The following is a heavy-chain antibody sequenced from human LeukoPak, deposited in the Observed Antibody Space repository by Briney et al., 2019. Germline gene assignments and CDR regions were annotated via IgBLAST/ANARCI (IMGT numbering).Heavy chain of an antibody. J-gene: IGHJ6*03. CDR2: INWNGGST. CDR1: GFTFDDYG. Sequence: GGSLRLSCAASGFTFDDYGMSWVRQAPGKGLGWVSGINWNGGSTGYADSVKGRFTISRDNAKNSLYLQMNSLRAEDTAVYYCARCSGIAAHMDVWGKGTTVTVSS. CDR3: ARCSGIAAHMDV. D-gene: IGHD6-13*01. V-gene: IGHV3-20*04.